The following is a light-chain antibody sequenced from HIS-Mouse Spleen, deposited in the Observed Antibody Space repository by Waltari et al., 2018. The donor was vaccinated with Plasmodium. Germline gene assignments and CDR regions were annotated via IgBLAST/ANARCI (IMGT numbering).Light chain of an antibody. V-gene: IGLV3-19*01. J-gene: IGLJ2*01. Sequence: SSELTQAPAVSVALGQTVRITFQGDSLRSYYASWYQQKPGQAPVLVIYGKNNRPSGIPDRFSGSSSGNTASLTITGAQAEDEADYYCNSRDSSGTHGVFGGGTKLTVL. CDR1: SLRSYY. CDR2: GKN. CDR3: NSRDSSGTHGV.